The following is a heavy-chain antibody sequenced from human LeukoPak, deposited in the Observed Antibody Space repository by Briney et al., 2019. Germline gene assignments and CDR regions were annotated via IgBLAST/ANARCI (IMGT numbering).Heavy chain of an antibody. D-gene: IGHD5-12*01. CDR3: AKSTAKNSGYDIGAYDY. V-gene: IGHV1-46*04. J-gene: IGHJ4*02. CDR1: GYTFTSYY. Sequence: ASVKVPCKASGYTFTSYYIHWVRQAPGQGLEWMGIINPGGGSTSYAQKLHGRVTMTRDTSTSTMYMELNSLRSEDTAVYYCAKSTAKNSGYDIGAYDYWGQGTLVTVSS. CDR2: INPGGGST.